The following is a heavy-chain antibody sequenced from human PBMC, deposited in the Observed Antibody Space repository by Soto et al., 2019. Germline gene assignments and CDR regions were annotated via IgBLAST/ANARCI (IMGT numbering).Heavy chain of an antibody. J-gene: IGHJ5*02. CDR3: AKGYMGGSSWP. V-gene: IGHV3-23*01. CDR2: ISGSGGST. CDR1: GFTFISYA. D-gene: IGHD6-13*01. Sequence: GGSLRLSNTASGFTFISYAMSWVRQAPGKGLEWVSAISGSGGSTYYADSVKGRFTISRDNSKNTLYLQMNSLRAEDTAVYYCAKGYMGGSSWPWGQGTLVTVS.